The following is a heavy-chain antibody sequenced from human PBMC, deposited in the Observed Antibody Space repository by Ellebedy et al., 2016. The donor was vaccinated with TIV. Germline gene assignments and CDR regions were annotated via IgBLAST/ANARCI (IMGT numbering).Heavy chain of an antibody. CDR1: GLTFSRHG. J-gene: IGHJ4*02. CDR2: LTASGDST. CDR3: VVTGWRGGTIVPFTY. Sequence: PGGSLRLSCAVSGLTFSRHGMSWVRQAPGKGLEWVSGLTASGDSTYYADSVKGRFTISRDNSKNTLYLQMNSLRVEDTAVYYGVVTGWRGGTIVPFTYWGQGSLVTVSS. D-gene: IGHD2-21*02. V-gene: IGHV3-23*01.